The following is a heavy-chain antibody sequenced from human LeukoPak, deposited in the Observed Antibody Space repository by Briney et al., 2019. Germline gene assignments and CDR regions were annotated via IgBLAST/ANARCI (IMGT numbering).Heavy chain of an antibody. CDR3: ARGELGPSGDYFDY. CDR1: GFTFTNAW. J-gene: IGHJ4*02. D-gene: IGHD1-26*01. CDR2: IYSGGTT. V-gene: IGHV3-53*01. Sequence: GGSLRLSCAASGFTFTNAWMSWVRQAPGKGLEWVSLIYSGGTTYYADSVKGRFTISRDNSKNTLYLQMNSLRAEDTAVFYCARGELGPSGDYFDYWGQGTLVTVSS.